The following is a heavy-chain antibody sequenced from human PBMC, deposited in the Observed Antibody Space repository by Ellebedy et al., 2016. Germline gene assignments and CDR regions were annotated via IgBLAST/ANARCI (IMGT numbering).Heavy chain of an antibody. J-gene: IGHJ4*02. Sequence: GESLKISXAASGFTFTSSAMSWVRQAPGKGLEWVSGISGTAASTYYADSVKGRFIISRDFSKNTLYLQMNSLRADDTARYYCVKDLGFTVTGSWDHWGQGTVVTVSS. CDR2: ISGTAAST. V-gene: IGHV3-23*01. CDR3: VKDLGFTVTGSWDH. CDR1: GFTFTSSA. D-gene: IGHD3-9*01.